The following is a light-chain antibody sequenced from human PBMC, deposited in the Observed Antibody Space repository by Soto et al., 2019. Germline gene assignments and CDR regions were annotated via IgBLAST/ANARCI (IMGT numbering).Light chain of an antibody. CDR1: QSVLYSSNNKNY. J-gene: IGKJ2*01. V-gene: IGKV4-1*01. Sequence: DSVMTQSPDSLAVSLGERATMNCKSSQSVLYSSNNKNYLAWFQQKPGQPPNLLIYWASTRESGVPDRFSGSGSGTDFTLTISSLQAEDVAVYYCQQYYTSPGFTFGQGTKLEIK. CDR2: WAS. CDR3: QQYYTSPGFT.